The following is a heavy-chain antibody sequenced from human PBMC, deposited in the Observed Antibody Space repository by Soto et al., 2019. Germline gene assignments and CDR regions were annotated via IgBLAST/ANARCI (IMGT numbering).Heavy chain of an antibody. V-gene: IGHV3-23*01. D-gene: IGHD6-19*01. CDR3: AKDREVAGPNWFDT. Sequence: GGSLRLSCAASGFTFSSYAMRWVPQAPGKGLEWVSAISGSGCSTYYADSVKGRFTIASDNSKKTLYLQMTSLGAEDTAVYYCAKDREVAGPNWFDTWGQGTLVTVSS. CDR2: ISGSGCST. J-gene: IGHJ5*02. CDR1: GFTFSSYA.